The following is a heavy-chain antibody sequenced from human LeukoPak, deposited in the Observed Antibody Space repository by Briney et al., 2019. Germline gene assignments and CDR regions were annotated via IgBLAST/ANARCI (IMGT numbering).Heavy chain of an antibody. D-gene: IGHD5-24*01. CDR2: MSGSGGST. CDR1: GFTFSSYA. J-gene: IGHJ3*02. CDR3: AKIGDGGVNI. Sequence: AGGSLRLSCAASGFTFSSYAMSWVRQAPGKGLEWVSAMSGSGGSTYYADSVKGRFTISRDNSKNTLYLQMNSLRAEDTAVYYCAKIGDGGVNIWGQGTMVTVSS. V-gene: IGHV3-23*01.